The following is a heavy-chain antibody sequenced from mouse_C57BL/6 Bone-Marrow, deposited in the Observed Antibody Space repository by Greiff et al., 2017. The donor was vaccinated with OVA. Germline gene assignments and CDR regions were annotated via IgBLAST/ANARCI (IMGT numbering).Heavy chain of an antibody. CDR2: IWRGGST. J-gene: IGHJ1*03. CDR1: GFSLTSYG. Sequence: VHLVESGPGLVQPSQSLSITCTVSGFSLTSYGVHWVRQSPGKGLEWLGVIWRGGSTVYNAAFLSRLSITKDNSNSQVFFKMNSLQADDTAIYYCAKCFAGYFDVWGTGTTVTVSS. CDR3: AKCFAGYFDV. V-gene: IGHV2-5*01.